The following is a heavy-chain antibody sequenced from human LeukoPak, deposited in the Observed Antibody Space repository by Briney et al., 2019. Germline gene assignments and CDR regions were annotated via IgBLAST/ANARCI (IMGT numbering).Heavy chain of an antibody. CDR3: ARVWYYYDSSDYFDY. D-gene: IGHD3-22*01. J-gene: IGHJ4*02. CDR2: ISSSSSYI. Sequence: GGSLRLSCGASGFTFSSYSMNWVRQAPGKGLEWVSSISSSSSYIYYADSVKGRFTISRDNAKNSLYLQMNSLRAEDTAVYYCARVWYYYDSSDYFDYWGQGTLVTVSS. V-gene: IGHV3-21*01. CDR1: GFTFSSYS.